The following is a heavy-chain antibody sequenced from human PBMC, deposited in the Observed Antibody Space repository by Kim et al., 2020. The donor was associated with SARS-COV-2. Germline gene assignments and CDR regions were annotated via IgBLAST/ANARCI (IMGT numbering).Heavy chain of an antibody. CDR2: ISSSSSYI. D-gene: IGHD1-26*01. V-gene: IGHV3-21*01. Sequence: GGSLRLSCAASGFTFSSYSMNWVRQAPGKGLEWVSSISSSSSYIYYADSVKGRFTISRDNAKNSLYLQMNSLRAEDTAVYYCARATWELLPSPRYYYYYMDVWGEGTTFTVSS. CDR3: ARATWELLPSPRYYYYYMDV. J-gene: IGHJ6*03. CDR1: GFTFSSYS.